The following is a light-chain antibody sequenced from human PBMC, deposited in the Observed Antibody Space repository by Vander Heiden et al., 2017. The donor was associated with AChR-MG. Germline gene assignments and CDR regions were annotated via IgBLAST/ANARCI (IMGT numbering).Light chain of an antibody. V-gene: IGKV1-27*01. Sequence: DIQLTQSPSFLSASVGDTVTITCRATQGISKYLAWYQQKPGKAPKLLIYAASTLQTGVPSRFRGSGSGTDFTLTISSLQPEDVATYYCQQHTRAPLTFGPGTKVDIK. CDR1: QGISKY. J-gene: IGKJ1*01. CDR3: QQHTRAPLT. CDR2: AAS.